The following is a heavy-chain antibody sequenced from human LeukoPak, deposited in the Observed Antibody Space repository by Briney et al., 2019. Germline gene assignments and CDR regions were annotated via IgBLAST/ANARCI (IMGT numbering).Heavy chain of an antibody. CDR1: GFTFSSYD. J-gene: IGHJ3*02. CDR3: ARAPWELGGVAFDI. Sequence: PGGSLRLSCAASGFTFSSYDMHWVRQATGKGLEWVSAIGTAGDTYYPGSVKGRFTISRESAKNSLYLQMNSLRAGDTAVYYCARAPWELGGVAFDIWGQGTMVTVSS. D-gene: IGHD1-26*01. V-gene: IGHV3-13*01. CDR2: IGTAGDT.